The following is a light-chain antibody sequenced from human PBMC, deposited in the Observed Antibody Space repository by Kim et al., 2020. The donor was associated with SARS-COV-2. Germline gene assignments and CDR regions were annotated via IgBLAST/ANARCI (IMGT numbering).Light chain of an antibody. V-gene: IGKV3-11*01. CDR1: QSVRSS. CDR3: QQKVT. CDR2: DAS. Sequence: EIVLTQSPATLSLSPGERATLSCRASQSVRSSLAWYQQKPGQAPRLLIYDASSRATGIPARFSGSGSGTDFTLTISSLESEDYAVYYCQQKVTFGQGTRLDIK. J-gene: IGKJ5*01.